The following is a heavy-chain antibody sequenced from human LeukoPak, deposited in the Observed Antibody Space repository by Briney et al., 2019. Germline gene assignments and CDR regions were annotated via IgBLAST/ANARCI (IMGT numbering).Heavy chain of an antibody. CDR2: IYPGDSDT. Sequence: PGESLKISCKGSGYSFTSYWIGWVRQMPGEGLEWMGIIYPGDSDTRYSPSFQGQVTISADKSISTAYLQWSSLKASDTAMYCCARLLGYCSGGSCSLYYMDVWGKGTTVTVSS. CDR1: GYSFTSYW. CDR3: ARLLGYCSGGSCSLYYMDV. J-gene: IGHJ6*03. D-gene: IGHD2-15*01. V-gene: IGHV5-51*01.